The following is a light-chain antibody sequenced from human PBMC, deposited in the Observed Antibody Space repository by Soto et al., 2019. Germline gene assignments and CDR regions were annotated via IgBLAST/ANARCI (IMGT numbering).Light chain of an antibody. CDR2: GAS. CDR3: QQYNNWPLT. J-gene: IGKJ4*01. V-gene: IGKV3-15*01. CDR1: QSVSNN. Sequence: EIVMTQSPATLSVSPGESATLSCRASQSVSNNFAWYQQKPGQAPRLLIYGASTRATGIPARFSGSGSGTEFTLTISSLQSEDFAVYYCQQYNNWPLTFGGGTKVDIK.